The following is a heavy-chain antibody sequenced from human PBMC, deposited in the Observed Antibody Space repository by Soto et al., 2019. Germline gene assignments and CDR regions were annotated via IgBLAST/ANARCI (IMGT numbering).Heavy chain of an antibody. CDR2: IFSNDDK. V-gene: IGHV2-26*01. J-gene: IGHJ5*02. CDR3: AVIMDCSRIDCFLASFDP. D-gene: IGHD2-21*02. Sequence: QVTLKESGPVVVKPTETLTLTCTVSGLSLNKPGLGVSWIRRPPGKALEWLAHIFSNDDKSYTSSLKNRLTISKDTSKSQVVLTMTSMDPVDSATYFCAVIMDCSRIDCFLASFDPWGQGTQVTVSS. CDR1: GLSLNKPGLG.